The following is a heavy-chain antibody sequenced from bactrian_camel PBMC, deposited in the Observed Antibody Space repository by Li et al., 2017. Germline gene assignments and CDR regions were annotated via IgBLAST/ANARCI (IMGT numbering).Heavy chain of an antibody. CDR3: ANLDGHY. J-gene: IGHJ4*01. CDR2: ISSGGSST. Sequence: VQLVESGGGLVQPGGSLRLSCAASGFTFSSYAMSWGRQAPGKGLEWVSAISSGGSSTYYADSVKGRFTLSRDNAKNTLYLQLNSLKTDDTAMYYCANLDGHYWGQGTQVTVS. CDR1: GFTFSSYA. V-gene: IGHV3S31*01.